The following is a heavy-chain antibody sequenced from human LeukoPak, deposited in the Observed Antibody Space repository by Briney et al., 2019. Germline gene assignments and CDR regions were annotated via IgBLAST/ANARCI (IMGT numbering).Heavy chain of an antibody. CDR1: GGTFHSYT. V-gene: IGHV1-69*02. CDR3: AGAALYYDFWSGYNDAFDI. J-gene: IGHJ3*02. CDR2: IISILCIA. Sequence: SVKVPCKASGGTFHSYTISWVRQAPAQGLEWMGRIISILCIANYAQKFPGRVTITADKSTSTAYMELSNLRSEDTAVYYCAGAALYYDFWSGYNDAFDIWGQGTMVTVSS. D-gene: IGHD3-3*01.